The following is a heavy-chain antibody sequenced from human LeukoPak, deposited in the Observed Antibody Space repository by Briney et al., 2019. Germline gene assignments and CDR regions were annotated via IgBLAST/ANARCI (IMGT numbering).Heavy chain of an antibody. CDR2: ISAYNGNT. CDR1: GYTFTSYG. Sequence: AAVKVSCKASGYTFTSYGISWVRQAPGQGLEWMGWISAYNGNTNYAQKLQGRVTMTTDTSTSTAYMELRSLRSDDTAVYYCARIDYYGSGSYYKVTFDYWGQGTLVTVSS. CDR3: ARIDYYGSGSYYKVTFDY. J-gene: IGHJ4*02. D-gene: IGHD3-10*01. V-gene: IGHV1-18*01.